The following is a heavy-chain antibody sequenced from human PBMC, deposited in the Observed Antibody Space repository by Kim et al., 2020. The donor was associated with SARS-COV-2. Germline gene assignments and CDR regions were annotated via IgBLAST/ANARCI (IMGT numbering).Heavy chain of an antibody. CDR1: GGSFSGYY. CDR3: ARRPSGDRDGPRYYDSSGYYSFDY. Sequence: SETLSLTCAVYGGSFSGYYWSWIRQPPGKGLEWIGEINHSGSTNYNPSLKSRVTISVDTSKNQFSLKLSSVTAADTAVYYCARRPSGDRDGPRYYDSSGYYSFDYWGQGTLVTVSS. V-gene: IGHV4-34*01. D-gene: IGHD3-22*01. J-gene: IGHJ4*02. CDR2: INHSGST.